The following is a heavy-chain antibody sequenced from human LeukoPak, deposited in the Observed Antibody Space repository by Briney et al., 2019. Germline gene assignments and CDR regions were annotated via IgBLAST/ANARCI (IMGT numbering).Heavy chain of an antibody. J-gene: IGHJ5*02. Sequence: ASVKVSCKASGYTFTTYGISWVRQAPGHGLEWMGWVSAYNGNTNYSQNLQGRVTMTTDTSTSTAYMELRSLRSDDTAVYFCARDLYYSSSWSIRFDPWGQGTLVTVSS. V-gene: IGHV1-18*01. CDR2: VSAYNGNT. CDR1: GYTFTTYG. D-gene: IGHD6-13*01. CDR3: ARDLYYSSSWSIRFDP.